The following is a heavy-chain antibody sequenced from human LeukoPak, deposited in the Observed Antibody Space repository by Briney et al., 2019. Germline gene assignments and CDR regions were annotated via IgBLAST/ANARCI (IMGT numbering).Heavy chain of an antibody. CDR2: IYYSGST. CDR1: GGSISSSSYY. D-gene: IGHD3-10*01. J-gene: IGHJ4*02. CDR3: ARGGRRLRFGEFMNY. Sequence: SETLSLTCTVSGGSISSSSYYWGWIRQPPGKGLEWIGSIYYSGSTYYNPSLKSRVTISVDTSKNQFSLKLSSVTAADTAVYYCARGGRRLRFGEFMNYWGQGTLVTVSS. V-gene: IGHV4-39*07.